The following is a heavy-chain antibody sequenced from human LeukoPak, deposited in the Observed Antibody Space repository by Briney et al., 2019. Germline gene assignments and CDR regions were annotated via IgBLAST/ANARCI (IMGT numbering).Heavy chain of an antibody. CDR2: IYPADSDT. D-gene: IGHD2-15*01. J-gene: IGHJ4*02. V-gene: IGHV5-51*01. CDR1: GYSFTRYW. Sequence: GESLKISCKGSGYSFTRYWIGWVRQMTETGLEWMGVIYPADSDTTYNPSFQGQVTISVDRSINTAYLQWSSLKASDTAMYYCARRCMSGYCSSGGPMDDYWGQGTLVTVSS. CDR3: ARRCMSGYCSSGGPMDDY.